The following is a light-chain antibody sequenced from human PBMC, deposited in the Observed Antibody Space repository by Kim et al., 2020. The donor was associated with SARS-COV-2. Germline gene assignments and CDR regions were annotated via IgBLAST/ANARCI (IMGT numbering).Light chain of an antibody. V-gene: IGLV2-8*01. CDR3: SSFAGSNNV. CDR2: EVS. CDR1: TSDVGGYNY. J-gene: IGLJ2*01. Sequence: PGQAVTISCTGGTSDVGGYNYVSWYQQHPGKAPKLIIYEVSKRPSGVPDRFSGSKSGNTASLTVSGLQAEDEADYYCSSFAGSNNVFGRGTQLTVL.